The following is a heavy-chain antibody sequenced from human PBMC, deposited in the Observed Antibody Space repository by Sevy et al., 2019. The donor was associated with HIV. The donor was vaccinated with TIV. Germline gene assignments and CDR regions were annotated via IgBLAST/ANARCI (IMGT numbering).Heavy chain of an antibody. CDR2: IYPGESDT. D-gene: IGHD3-10*01. Sequence: GESLKISCKGSGYSFTSYWIGWVRQMPGKGLEWMVIIYPGESDTRYSPSFQGQVTISAAKSISTTYLQLSSLKASDTAMYYCARLVGWFREPKRNYYYYYGMDVWGQGTTVTVSS. CDR3: ARLVGWFREPKRNYYYYYGMDV. V-gene: IGHV5-51*01. J-gene: IGHJ6*02. CDR1: GYSFTSYW.